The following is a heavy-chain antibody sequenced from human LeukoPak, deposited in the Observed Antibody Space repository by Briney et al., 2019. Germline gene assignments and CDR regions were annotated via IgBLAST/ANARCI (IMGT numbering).Heavy chain of an antibody. CDR1: GGSFSGHY. V-gene: IGHV4-34*01. CDR3: ARRGGYSGYEQV. D-gene: IGHD5-12*01. Sequence: PSETLSLTCAVYGGSFSGHYWSWIRQPPGKGLEWIGEINHSGSTNYNPSLKSRVTISVDTSKNQFSLNLSSVTAADTAVYYCARRGGYSGYEQVWGQGTLVTVSS. J-gene: IGHJ4*02. CDR2: INHSGST.